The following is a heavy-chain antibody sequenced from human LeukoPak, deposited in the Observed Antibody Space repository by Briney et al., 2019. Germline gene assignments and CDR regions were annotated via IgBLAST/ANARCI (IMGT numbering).Heavy chain of an antibody. Sequence: PPETLSLTCAVSGGSISSGGYCWGWIRQPPGKGLEWIGYIYHSGSTYYNPSLKSRVTITVDRSKNQFSLKLSSVTAADTAVYYCARSSGDFTEYFQHWGQGTLVTVSS. CDR3: ARSSGDFTEYFQH. CDR1: GGSISSGGYC. D-gene: IGHD4-17*01. V-gene: IGHV4-30-2*01. CDR2: IYHSGST. J-gene: IGHJ1*01.